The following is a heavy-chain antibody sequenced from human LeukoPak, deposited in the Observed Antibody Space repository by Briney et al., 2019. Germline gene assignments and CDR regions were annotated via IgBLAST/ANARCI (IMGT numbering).Heavy chain of an antibody. J-gene: IGHJ4*02. CDR1: GFTVNRTY. CDR2: IYSGGAT. CDR3: ARYCSGGNCYSGLVY. Sequence: PGGSLRLSCAASGFTVNRTYMSWVRQAPGRGLEWVSVIYSGGATYYADSVKGRFTISRDISKNTVNLQMNNLRAEDTAVYYCARYCSGGNCYSGLVYGGQGTLVAVSS. D-gene: IGHD2-15*01. V-gene: IGHV3-53*01.